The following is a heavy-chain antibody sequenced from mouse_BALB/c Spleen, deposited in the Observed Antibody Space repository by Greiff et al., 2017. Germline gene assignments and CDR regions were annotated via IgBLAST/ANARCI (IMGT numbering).Heavy chain of an antibody. Sequence: EVMLVESGGGLVQPGGSLKLSCAASGFTFSSYTMSWVRQTPEKRLEWVAYISNGGGSTYYPDTVKGRFTISRDNAKNTLYLQMSSLKSEDTAMYYCARHRYFDDWGQGTTLTVSS. CDR2: ISNGGGST. CDR3: ARHRYFDD. CDR1: GFTFSSYT. V-gene: IGHV5-12-2*01. J-gene: IGHJ2*01.